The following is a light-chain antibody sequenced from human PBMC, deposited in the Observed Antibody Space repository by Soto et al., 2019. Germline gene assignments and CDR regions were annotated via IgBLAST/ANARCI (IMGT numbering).Light chain of an antibody. CDR2: DAS. V-gene: IGKV3-11*01. J-gene: IGKJ5*01. CDR3: QQRSNCPPIT. Sequence: EIVWTEYEKSLSLSAGERATLSCRSSQSVKTFLVWYQQRPGQAPRLLIYDASHRAAGIPARFSGSGFGADFTLTISSLEPEDAAVSYCQQRSNCPPITFGQGTRLEIK. CDR1: QSVKTF.